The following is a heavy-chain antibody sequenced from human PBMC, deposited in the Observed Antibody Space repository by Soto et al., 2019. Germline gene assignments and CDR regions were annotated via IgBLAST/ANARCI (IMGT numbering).Heavy chain of an antibody. CDR2: ISASGGTT. Sequence: GGSLRLSCAASGVTFSTSPMSWVRQAPGKGLEGVSSISASGGTTLSAGSVKGRFAISRDNSKNTLYLQMNSLRAEDTAVYYCAKGVKNHDARSGRPYFFDSWGQGTLVTVYS. CDR3: AKGVKNHDARSGRPYFFDS. D-gene: IGHD3-22*01. CDR1: GVTFSTSP. J-gene: IGHJ4*02. V-gene: IGHV3-23*01.